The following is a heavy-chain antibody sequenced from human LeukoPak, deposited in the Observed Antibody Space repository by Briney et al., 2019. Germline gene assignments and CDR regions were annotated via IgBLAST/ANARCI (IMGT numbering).Heavy chain of an antibody. J-gene: IGHJ4*02. CDR3: AREAMIAAAGTEFDY. V-gene: IGHV3-11*01. CDR1: GFTFSDYY. CDR2: ISSTATTI. Sequence: GGSLRLSCAASGFTFSDYYMTWIRQAPGKGLEWVSYISSTATTIYYADSVKGRFTISRDNAKNSLFLQMNSLRAEDTALYYCAREAMIAAAGTEFDYWGQGTLVAVSS. D-gene: IGHD6-13*01.